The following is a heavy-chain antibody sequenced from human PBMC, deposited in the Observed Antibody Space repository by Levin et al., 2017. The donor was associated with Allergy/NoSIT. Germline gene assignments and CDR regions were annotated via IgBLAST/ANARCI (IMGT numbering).Heavy chain of an antibody. V-gene: IGHV5-10-1*01. D-gene: IGHD2-2*01. CDR2: IDPRDSYT. Sequence: GESLKISCKGSGYTFIKYWITWVRQMPGKGLEWMGRIDPRDSYTNYSPSFEGHVTISVDTSVNTAFLQWSSLKASDTAVYYCAKNAAFCSTSSCPDDSWGQGTLVIVSS. J-gene: IGHJ4*02. CDR3: AKNAAFCSTSSCPDDS. CDR1: GYTFIKYW.